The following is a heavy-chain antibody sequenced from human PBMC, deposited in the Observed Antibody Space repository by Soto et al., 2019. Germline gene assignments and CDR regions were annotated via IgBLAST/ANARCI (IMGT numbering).Heavy chain of an antibody. Sequence: SETLSLTCAVYGGSFSGYYWSWIRQPPGKGLEWIGEINHRGSTNYNPSLKSRVTISVDTSKNQFSLKLSSVTAADTAVYYCARADSVVVVAASGLGNWIDPWRQGTLVTVSS. J-gene: IGHJ5*02. CDR2: INHRGST. V-gene: IGHV4-34*01. D-gene: IGHD2-15*01. CDR3: ARADSVVVVAASGLGNWIDP. CDR1: GGSFSGYY.